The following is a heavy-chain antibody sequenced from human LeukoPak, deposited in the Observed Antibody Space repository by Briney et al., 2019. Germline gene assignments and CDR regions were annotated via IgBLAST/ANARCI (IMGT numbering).Heavy chain of an antibody. V-gene: IGHV3-53*01. D-gene: IGHD4-17*01. CDR1: GFTVSSNY. CDR2: IYSGGNT. CDR3: ATSTVTDYYFDL. J-gene: IGHJ2*01. Sequence: PGGSLRLSCAAPGFTVSSNYMNWVRQAPGKGLEWVSVIYSGGNTYYADSVKGRFIISRGNSKNTLYLQMNSLRAEDTAVYYCATSTVTDYYFDLWGRGTLVTVSS.